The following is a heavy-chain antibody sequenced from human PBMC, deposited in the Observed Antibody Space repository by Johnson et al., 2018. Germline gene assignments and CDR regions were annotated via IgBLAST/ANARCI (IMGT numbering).Heavy chain of an antibody. V-gene: IGHV3-30*03. CDR1: GFIFSNYA. D-gene: IGHD3/OR15-3a*01. Sequence: QVQLVESGGGVVQPGRSLRLSCAASGFIFSNYAMHWVRQAPGKGLEWVAVILYDGGNKYYADSVKGRFPISRDNSKNTLYLQMNSLKAEDTAVYSCATGTVGFDSWGQGTLVTVSS. CDR3: ATGTVGFDS. J-gene: IGHJ3*02. CDR2: ILYDGGNK.